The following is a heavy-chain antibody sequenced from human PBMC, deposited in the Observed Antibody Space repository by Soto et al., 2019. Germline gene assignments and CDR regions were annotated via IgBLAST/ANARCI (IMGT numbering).Heavy chain of an antibody. V-gene: IGHV6-1*01. Sequence: PSQTLSLTCVISGDSVSSNSAAWNWIRQSPSRGLEWLGRTYYRSKWYNEYAVSVKGRIIINPDTSRTQFSLQLNSVTPEDTAVYYCAHSGGYFDYWGQGTLVTVSS. CDR3: AHSGGYFDY. CDR2: TYYRSKWYN. CDR1: GDSVSSNSAA. J-gene: IGHJ4*02. D-gene: IGHD1-26*01.